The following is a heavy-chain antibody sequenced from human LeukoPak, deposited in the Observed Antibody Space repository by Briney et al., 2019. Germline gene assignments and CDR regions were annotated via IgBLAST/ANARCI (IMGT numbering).Heavy chain of an antibody. D-gene: IGHD3-10*01. J-gene: IGHJ3*02. CDR3: ASGPSMVRGVVGAFDI. Sequence: GASVKVSCKAAGGTFSSYAISWMRQAPGQGLEWMGGIIPILGIANYAQKFQGGVTITADKSTSTAYMELSSLRSEDTAVYYCASGPSMVRGVVGAFDIWGQGTMVTVSS. CDR1: GGTFSSYA. V-gene: IGHV1-69*10. CDR2: IIPILGIA.